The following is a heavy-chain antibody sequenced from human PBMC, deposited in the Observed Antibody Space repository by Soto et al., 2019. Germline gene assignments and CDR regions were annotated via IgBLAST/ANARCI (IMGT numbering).Heavy chain of an antibody. Sequence: GRSLRLSWAASGCTFGDLGVSWIRQAPGKGLEWVGFIRSKIYGETTEYAASVKGRFTISRDDSKSIAYLQMNSLKTEDTAVYYCSSRPYSGTYSPPHWGQGTLVTVSS. CDR2: IRSKIYGETT. V-gene: IGHV3-49*03. D-gene: IGHD1-26*01. CDR3: SSRPYSGTYSPPH. J-gene: IGHJ1*01. CDR1: GCTFGDLG.